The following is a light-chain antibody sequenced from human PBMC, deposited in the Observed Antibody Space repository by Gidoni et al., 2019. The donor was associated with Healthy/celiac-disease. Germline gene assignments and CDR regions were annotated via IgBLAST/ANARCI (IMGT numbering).Light chain of an antibody. CDR1: QSVSSSY. V-gene: IGKV3-20*01. CDR3: QQYGSSLVT. J-gene: IGKJ3*01. CDR2: GAS. Sequence: ETVLTQFPGTLSLSPGESATLSCRASQSVSSSYLAWYQQKPGQAPRHLIYGASSRATGIPDRFSGSGSGTDFTLTISRLEPEDFAVYYCQQYGSSLVTFGPGTKVDIK.